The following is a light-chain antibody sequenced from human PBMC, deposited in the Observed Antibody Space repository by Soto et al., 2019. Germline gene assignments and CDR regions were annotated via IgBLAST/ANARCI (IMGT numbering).Light chain of an antibody. Sequence: IVMTQSPATLSVSPGERATLSCRASQSLGGSLAWYQQKPGQAPRLLIYGASTRVTGIPARFSGSGSGTEFTLTISSLQPEDFAVYYCQQRSNWPPSFGPGTKVDIK. CDR1: QSLGGS. J-gene: IGKJ3*01. CDR2: GAS. V-gene: IGKV3-15*01. CDR3: QQRSNWPPS.